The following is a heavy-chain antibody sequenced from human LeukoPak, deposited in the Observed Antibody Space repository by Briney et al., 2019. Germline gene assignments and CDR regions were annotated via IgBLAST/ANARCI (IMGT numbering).Heavy chain of an antibody. CDR1: GGSFSAFF. Sequence: SETLSLTCAVSGGSFSAFFWRWIRQPPGKGQGWDWVVGHSGSADYILSLKSRVTVSADPSKTQFSLKLTSLTAADTAVYYCATRGDYSDTSGNSYDALDIRVQGTIATVSS. D-gene: IGHD3-22*01. V-gene: IGHV4-34*01. J-gene: IGHJ3*02. CDR2: VGHSGSA. CDR3: ATRGDYSDTSGNSYDALDI.